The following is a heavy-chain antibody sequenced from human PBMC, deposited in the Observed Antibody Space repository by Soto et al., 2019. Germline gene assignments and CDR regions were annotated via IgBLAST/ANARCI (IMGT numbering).Heavy chain of an antibody. D-gene: IGHD1-26*01. CDR2: INPNSGGT. CDR3: ARDSGSYSGEERFDY. J-gene: IGHJ4*02. CDR1: GYTFTGYY. Sequence: GASVKVSCKASGYTFTGYYMHWARQAPGQGLEWMGWINPNSGGTNYAQKFQGRVTMTRDTSISTAYMELSRLRSDDTAVYYCARDSGSYSGEERFDYWGQGTLVTVSS. V-gene: IGHV1-2*02.